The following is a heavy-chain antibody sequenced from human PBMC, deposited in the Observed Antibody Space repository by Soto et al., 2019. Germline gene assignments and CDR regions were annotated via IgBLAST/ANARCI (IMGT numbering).Heavy chain of an antibody. CDR1: GFTFDDYA. D-gene: IGHD1-26*01. V-gene: IGHV3-9*01. Sequence: EVQLVESGGGLVQPGRSLRLSCAASGFTFDDYAMHWVRQAPGKGLEWVSGISWNSGSIGYADSVKGRFTISRDNAKNSLYLQMNSLRAEDTALYYCAKWEGGDSGAYWGQGTLVTVSS. CDR3: AKWEGGDSGAY. J-gene: IGHJ4*02. CDR2: ISWNSGSI.